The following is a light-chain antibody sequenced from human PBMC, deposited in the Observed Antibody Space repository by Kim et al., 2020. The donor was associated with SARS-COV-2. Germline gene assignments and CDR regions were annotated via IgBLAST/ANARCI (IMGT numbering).Light chain of an antibody. CDR2: LGS. J-gene: IGKJ5*01. Sequence: DIVMTQSPLSLPVTPGEPASISCRSSQSLLHSNGYNYLDWYLQKPGHSPQLLIYLGSNRASGVPDRFSGSGSGTDFTLKISRVEAEDVGVYYCMQALQPPPITFGQGTRLEIK. V-gene: IGKV2-28*01. CDR1: QSLLHSNGYNY. CDR3: MQALQPPPIT.